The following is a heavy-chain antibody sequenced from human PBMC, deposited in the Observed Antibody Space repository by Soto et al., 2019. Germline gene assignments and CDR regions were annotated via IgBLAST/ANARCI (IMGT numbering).Heavy chain of an antibody. CDR3: ARDNGMAGSFDP. D-gene: IGHD2-8*01. CDR1: GFAFSTYS. Sequence: QLVESGGGLVQPGGSLRLSCAASGFAFSTYSMNWVRQAPGKGLEWVSYISFSSTIIFYADSVRGRFTISRDNAKNSLYLQMNTLRDEDTAVYYCARDNGMAGSFDPWGQGTLVTVSS. V-gene: IGHV3-48*02. J-gene: IGHJ5*02. CDR2: ISFSSTII.